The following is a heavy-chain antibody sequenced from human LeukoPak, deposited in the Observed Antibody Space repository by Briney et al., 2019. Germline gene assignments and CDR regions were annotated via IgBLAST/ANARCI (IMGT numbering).Heavy chain of an antibody. V-gene: IGHV3-30*18. CDR1: GFTFSSYG. CDR2: ISYDGTNK. CDR3: AKVGYSTNWLYFDY. D-gene: IGHD6-13*01. Sequence: PGRSLRLPCAASGFTFSSYGMHWVHQAPGKGLEWVGVISYDGTNKNYADSVKGRFTISRDNSKNTLYLQMNSLRAEDTAVYYCAKVGYSTNWLYFDYWGQGTLVTVSS. J-gene: IGHJ4*02.